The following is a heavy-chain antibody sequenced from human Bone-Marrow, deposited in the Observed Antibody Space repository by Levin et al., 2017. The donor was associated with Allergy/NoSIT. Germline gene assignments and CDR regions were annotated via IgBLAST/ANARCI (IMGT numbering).Heavy chain of an antibody. CDR1: GGSFSGYY. D-gene: IGHD3-3*01. Sequence: NPSETLSLTCTVYGGSFSGYYWTWIRQSPDKGLEWIGEINHAGVTNYNPSLKSRVTISVDTSKRQFSLNVTSVTAADTAVYYCAGPQLRFYSLDVWGQGTTVIVSS. J-gene: IGHJ6*02. V-gene: IGHV4-34*01. CDR3: AGPQLRFYSLDV. CDR2: INHAGVT.